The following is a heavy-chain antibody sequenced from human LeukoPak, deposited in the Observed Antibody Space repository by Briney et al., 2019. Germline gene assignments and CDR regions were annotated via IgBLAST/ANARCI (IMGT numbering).Heavy chain of an antibody. D-gene: IGHD3-10*01. CDR3: ARALYGSGTYSTY. CDR2: ISHTSSYT. CDR1: GFTFSDFY. Sequence: GGSLRLSCAASGFTFSDFYMSWIRQAPGKGLELVSYISHTSSYTTYADSVKGRFTTSRDNSKNSLYLQMNSLRAEDTAVYYCARALYGSGTYSTYWGQGTLVTVSS. J-gene: IGHJ4*02. V-gene: IGHV3-11*05.